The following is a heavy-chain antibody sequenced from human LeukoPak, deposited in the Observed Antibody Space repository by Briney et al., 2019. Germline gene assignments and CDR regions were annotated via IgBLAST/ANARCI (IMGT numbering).Heavy chain of an antibody. D-gene: IGHD3-22*01. CDR1: GFTFSSYA. CDR2: ISGIINNT. J-gene: IGHJ4*02. Sequence: GGSLRLSCAASGFTFSSYAMSWVRQAPGKGLEWVSSISGIINNTNYADSVKGRFTLSIDNSKNTLYLHMNSLRADDTAVYYCAKDLSEYDSSGYSYLSFDYWGQGALVTVFS. CDR3: AKDLSEYDSSGYSYLSFDY. V-gene: IGHV3-23*01.